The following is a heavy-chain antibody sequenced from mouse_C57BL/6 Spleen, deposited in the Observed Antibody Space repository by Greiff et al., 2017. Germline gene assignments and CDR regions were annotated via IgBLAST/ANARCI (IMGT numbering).Heavy chain of an antibody. V-gene: IGHV1-81*01. CDR3: ARGGITTVGPYAMDY. J-gene: IGHJ4*01. Sequence: QVQLQQSGAELARPGASVKLSCKASGYTFTSYGISWVKQRTGQGLEWIGEIYPRSGNTYYNEKFKGKATLTADKSSSTAYMELRSLTSEDSAVYFCARGGITTVGPYAMDYWGQGTSVTVSS. D-gene: IGHD1-1*01. CDR1: GYTFTSYG. CDR2: IYPRSGNT.